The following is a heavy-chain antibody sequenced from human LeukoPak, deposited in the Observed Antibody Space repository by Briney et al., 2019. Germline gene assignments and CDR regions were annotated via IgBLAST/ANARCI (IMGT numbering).Heavy chain of an antibody. CDR2: IIPILGIA. CDR3: ARVPYSNYVRYFDY. D-gene: IGHD4-4*01. V-gene: IGHV1-69*04. J-gene: IGHJ4*02. Sequence: SVKVSCKASGGTFSSYAISWVRQAPGQGLEWMGRIIPILGIANYAQKLQGRVTMTTDTSTSTAYMELRSLRSDDTAVYYCARVPYSNYVRYFDYWGQGTLVTVSS. CDR1: GGTFSSYA.